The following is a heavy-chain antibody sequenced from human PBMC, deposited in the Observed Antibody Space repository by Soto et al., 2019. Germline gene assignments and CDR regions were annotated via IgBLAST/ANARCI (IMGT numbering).Heavy chain of an antibody. CDR3: ARGQQKTAVARLFDY. CDR2: IDHSGST. V-gene: IGHV4-34*01. J-gene: IGHJ4*02. Sequence: PSETLSLTCTVSGGSMSSYYWSWIRQPPGKGLEWIGEIDHSGSTNYNPSLKSRVTISVDTSKNQFSLKLSSVTAADTAVYYCARGQQKTAVARLFDYWGQGTLVTV. D-gene: IGHD6-19*01. CDR1: GGSMSSYY.